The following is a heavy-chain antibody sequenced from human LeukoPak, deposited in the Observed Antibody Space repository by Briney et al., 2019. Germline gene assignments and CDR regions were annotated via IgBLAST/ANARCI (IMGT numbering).Heavy chain of an antibody. Sequence: SQTLSLTRAVSGGSISSGGYSWSWIRQSPGKGLEWIGYIYHSGSTCYNPSLKSRATISVDRPKNQFSLKLSSVTAADTAVYFCAREVVVPAAMSFRYYYYGMDVWGKGTTVTVSS. CDR2: IYHSGST. D-gene: IGHD2-2*01. V-gene: IGHV4-30-2*06. CDR3: AREVVVPAAMSFRYYYYGMDV. CDR1: GGSISSGGYS. J-gene: IGHJ6*04.